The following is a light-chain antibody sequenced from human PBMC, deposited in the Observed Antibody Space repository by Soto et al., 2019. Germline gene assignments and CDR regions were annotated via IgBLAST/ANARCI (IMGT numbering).Light chain of an antibody. Sequence: CVLTKPPSASGFVLQSVTISCTGTSSDVGGYNYVSWYQQHPGKAPKLMIYEVSERPSGVPDRFSGSKSGNTASLTVSGLQADDEADYYCSSYSGTNYHYVFGTGTKVTV. CDR1: SSDVGGYNY. V-gene: IGLV2-8*01. CDR3: SSYSGTNYHYV. CDR2: EVS. J-gene: IGLJ1*01.